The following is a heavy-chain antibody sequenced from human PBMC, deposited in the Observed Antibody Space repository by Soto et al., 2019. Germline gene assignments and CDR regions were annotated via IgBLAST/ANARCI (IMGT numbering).Heavy chain of an antibody. CDR2: IIPILGIA. J-gene: IGHJ5*02. Sequence: QVQLVQSGAEVKKPGSSVKVSCKASGGTFSSYTISWVRQAPGQGLEWMGRIIPILGIANYAQKFQGRVTITADKSTSTADMELSSLRSEDTAVYYCASGYCSSTSCQDNWFDPWGQGTLVTVSS. D-gene: IGHD2-2*01. CDR3: ASGYCSSTSCQDNWFDP. CDR1: GGTFSSYT. V-gene: IGHV1-69*02.